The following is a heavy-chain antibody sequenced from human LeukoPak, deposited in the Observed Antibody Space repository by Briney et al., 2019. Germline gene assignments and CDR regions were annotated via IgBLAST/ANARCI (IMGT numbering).Heavy chain of an antibody. J-gene: IGHJ5*02. V-gene: IGHV1-2*02. Sequence: ASAKVSCKTSGYTFTDYYMHWVRQAPGQGLEWMGCINPNSGVTSSAQKFQGRVTMTRDTSITTVYMEVRWLTSDDTAIYYCARADRLDGAPYLIGPWGQGTLVTVSS. D-gene: IGHD2-21*01. CDR2: INPNSGVT. CDR1: GYTFTDYY. CDR3: ARADRLDGAPYLIGP.